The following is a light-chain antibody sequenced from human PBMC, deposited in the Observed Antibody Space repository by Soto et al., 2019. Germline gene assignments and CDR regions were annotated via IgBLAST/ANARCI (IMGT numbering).Light chain of an antibody. J-gene: IGLJ3*02. CDR3: QASDYSLTASV. V-gene: IGLV1-40*01. CDR2: GTR. Sequence: QSVLTQPPSVSGAPGQRVTLSCTGNTSNLGAGYDVHWYQQLPGAAPKLVIFGTRNRPSGVPERFSGSKSGTSASLAITGLQDEDEADYYCQASDYSLTASVFGGGTKLTVL. CDR1: TSNLGAGYD.